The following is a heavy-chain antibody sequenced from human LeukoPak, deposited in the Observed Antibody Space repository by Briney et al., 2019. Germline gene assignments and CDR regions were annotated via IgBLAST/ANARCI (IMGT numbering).Heavy chain of an antibody. J-gene: IGHJ4*02. Sequence: ASVKVSCKASGYTFVSHGVHWVRQAPGQGLELLGWVSAANNPEYSQKFQGRVVITRDASATTSYLELNSLRSEDTAVYYCAMSVEMPPIPSFDYWGQGTLVTVSS. D-gene: IGHD5-24*01. V-gene: IGHV1-3*01. CDR3: AMSVEMPPIPSFDY. CDR1: GYTFVSHG. CDR2: VSAANNP.